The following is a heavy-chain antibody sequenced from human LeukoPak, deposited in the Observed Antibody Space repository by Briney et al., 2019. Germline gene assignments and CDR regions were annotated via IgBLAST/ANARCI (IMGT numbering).Heavy chain of an antibody. J-gene: IGHJ3*02. Sequence: KPSETLSLTCTVSGGSISSGDYYWSWIRQPPGKGLEWIGYIYYSGSTYYNPSLKSRVTISVDTSKNQFSLKLSSVTAADTAVYYCARVYDYVWGSYPSDAFDIWGQGTMVTVSS. CDR1: GGSISSGDYY. CDR3: ARVYDYVWGSYPSDAFDI. V-gene: IGHV4-30-4*08. D-gene: IGHD3-16*01. CDR2: IYYSGST.